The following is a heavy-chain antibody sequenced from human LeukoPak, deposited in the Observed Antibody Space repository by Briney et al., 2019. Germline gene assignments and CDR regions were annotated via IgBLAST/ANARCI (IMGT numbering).Heavy chain of an antibody. V-gene: IGHV4-39*01. J-gene: IGHJ4*02. CDR1: GGSIGSSSYY. CDR2: IYYSGST. CDR3: ARHGHGYQWLVTYYFDY. Sequence: PSETLSLTCTVSGGSIGSSSYYWGWIRQPPGKGLEWIGSIYYSGSTYYNPSLKSRVTISVDTSKNQFSLKLSSVTAADTAVYYCARHGHGYQWLVTYYFDYWGQGTLVTVSS. D-gene: IGHD6-19*01.